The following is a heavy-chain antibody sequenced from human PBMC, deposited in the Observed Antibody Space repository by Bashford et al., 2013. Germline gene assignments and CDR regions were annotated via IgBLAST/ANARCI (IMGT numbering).Heavy chain of an antibody. CDR2: VTHSGQT. Sequence: SRRWIRQPPGKGLEWIGEVTHSGQTNYSPTLKSRVAMSLDTSKREFSLKLKSVTAADAATYYCAGGKRQKFWDREILYFHNYGFDVWGQGTTVTVSS. D-gene: IGHD2/OR15-2a*01. CDR1: S. J-gene: IGHJ6*02. V-gene: IGHV4-34*01. CDR3: AGGKRQKFWDREILYFHNYGFDV.